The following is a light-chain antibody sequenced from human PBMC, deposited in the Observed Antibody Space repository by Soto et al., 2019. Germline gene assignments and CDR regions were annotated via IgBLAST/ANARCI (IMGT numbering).Light chain of an antibody. CDR3: QQRSKWRT. CDR2: DAS. Sequence: EIVLTQSPATLSLSPGERATLSCRASQSVSSYLAWYQQKPGQAPRLLIYDASKRATGIPARSSGSGFGTDYTLTISSLEPEDFAVYYCQQRSKWRTFGQGTKVDIK. CDR1: QSVSSY. J-gene: IGKJ1*01. V-gene: IGKV3-11*01.